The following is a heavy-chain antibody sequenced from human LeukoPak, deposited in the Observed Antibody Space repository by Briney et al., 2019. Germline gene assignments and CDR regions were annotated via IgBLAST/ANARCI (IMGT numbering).Heavy chain of an antibody. Sequence: GGSLRLSCAASGFSLSRYGMHWVRQAPGKGLEWVADIWSDGNNKYYADSVKGRFTISRDNSNNTLYLQMNSLRAEDTAVYYCAKHGPVPGVGYFAFDYWGQGTLVAVSS. CDR2: IWSDGNNK. V-gene: IGHV3-33*06. D-gene: IGHD1-26*01. CDR3: AKHGPVPGVGYFAFDY. J-gene: IGHJ4*02. CDR1: GFSLSRYG.